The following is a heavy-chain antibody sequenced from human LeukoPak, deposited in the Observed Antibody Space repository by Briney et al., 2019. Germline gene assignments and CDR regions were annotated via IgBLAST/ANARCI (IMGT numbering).Heavy chain of an antibody. CDR3: ASLGDDSSGYPFDY. J-gene: IGHJ4*02. Sequence: SETLSLTCAVYGGSFSGYYWSWIRQPPGKGLEWIGEINHSGSTNYNPSLKSRVTISVDTSKNQFSLKLSSVTAADTAVYYCASLGDDSSGYPFDYWGQGTLATVSS. CDR1: GGSFSGYY. D-gene: IGHD3-22*01. V-gene: IGHV4-34*01. CDR2: INHSGST.